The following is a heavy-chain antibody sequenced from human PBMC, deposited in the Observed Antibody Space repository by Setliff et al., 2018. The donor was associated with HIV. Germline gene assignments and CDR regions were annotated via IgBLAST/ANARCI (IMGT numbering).Heavy chain of an antibody. CDR1: GGSISGYY. D-gene: IGHD2-8*01. V-gene: IGHV4-59*12. CDR2: IGYSGSS. J-gene: IGHJ4*02. Sequence: PSETLSLTCSVSGGSISGYYWNWIRQSPGKGLEWIGFIGYSGSSNYNPSLKSRLTISLDTSKNQFSLQVTSVTAADTAVYYCARDPYCPNTCYEDFTFDSWGQGTLVTVSS. CDR3: ARDPYCPNTCYEDFTFDS.